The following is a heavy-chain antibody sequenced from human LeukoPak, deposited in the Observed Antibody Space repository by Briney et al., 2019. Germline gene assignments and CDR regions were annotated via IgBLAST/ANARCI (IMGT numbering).Heavy chain of an antibody. Sequence: SQTLSLTCIVSGDSISSGSYYWTWLRQPAGKGLEWIGRIHTSGNTNYSPSLKSRLTISRATSKNQFSLRLTSVTAADTAVYYCVRDWNGDYFDYWGQGTLVTVSS. CDR1: GDSISSGSYY. V-gene: IGHV4-61*02. CDR2: IHTSGNT. CDR3: VRDWNGDYFDY. J-gene: IGHJ4*02. D-gene: IGHD1-1*01.